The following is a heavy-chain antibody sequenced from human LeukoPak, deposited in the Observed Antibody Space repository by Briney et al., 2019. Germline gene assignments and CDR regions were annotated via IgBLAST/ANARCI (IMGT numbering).Heavy chain of an antibody. Sequence: GRSLRLSCAASGLYFDSHAMHWVRQAPGKGLEWVAFISYTGGNEYYADPVKGRFTISRDNSKNTLYLQMNSLRSEDTAVYYCAREGVDYDILTGYFYYYGMDVWGQGTTVTVSS. V-gene: IGHV3-30*04. CDR3: AREGVDYDILTGYFYYYGMDV. CDR1: GLYFDSHA. J-gene: IGHJ6*02. CDR2: ISYTGGNE. D-gene: IGHD3-9*01.